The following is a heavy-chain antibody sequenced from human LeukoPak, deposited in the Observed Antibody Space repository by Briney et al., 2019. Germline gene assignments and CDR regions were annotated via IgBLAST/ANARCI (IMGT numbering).Heavy chain of an antibody. D-gene: IGHD6-13*01. CDR1: GGSISSYY. V-gene: IGHV4-34*01. CDR3: ARGYSSSWLFDY. Sequence: PSETLSLTCTVSGGSISSYYWSWIRQPPGKGLEWIGEINHSGSTNYNPSLKSRVTISVDTSKNQFSLKLSSVTAADTAVYYCARGYSSSWLFDYWGQGTLVTVSS. CDR2: INHSGST. J-gene: IGHJ4*02.